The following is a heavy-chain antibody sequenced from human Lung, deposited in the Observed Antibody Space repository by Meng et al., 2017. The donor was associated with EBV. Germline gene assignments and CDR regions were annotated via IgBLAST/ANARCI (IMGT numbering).Heavy chain of an antibody. CDR3: ARAVDTGYFDY. V-gene: IGHV4-30-4*01. D-gene: IGHD5-18*01. CDR2: IYYSGST. J-gene: IGHJ4*02. Sequence: QGRLHEPGLGLVKPSQTLSLTCTVSGGSISSGDYYWSWIRQTPGKGLEWIGYIYYSGSTYYNPSLKSRVTISVDTSNNQFSLKLSSVTAADTAVYYCARAVDTGYFDYWGQGTLVTVSS. CDR1: GGSISSGDYY.